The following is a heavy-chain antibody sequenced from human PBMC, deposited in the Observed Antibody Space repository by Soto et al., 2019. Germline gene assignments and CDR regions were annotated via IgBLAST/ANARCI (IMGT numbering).Heavy chain of an antibody. CDR1: GGSFSGYY. Sequence: SETLSLTCAVYGGSFSGYYWSWIRQPPGKGLEWIGEINHSGSTNYNPSLKSRVTISVDTSKNQFSLKLSSVTAADTAVYYCARGRGFLSTVTTYFDYWGQGTLVTVS. CDR2: INHSGST. J-gene: IGHJ4*02. CDR3: ARGRGFLSTVTTYFDY. D-gene: IGHD4-17*01. V-gene: IGHV4-34*01.